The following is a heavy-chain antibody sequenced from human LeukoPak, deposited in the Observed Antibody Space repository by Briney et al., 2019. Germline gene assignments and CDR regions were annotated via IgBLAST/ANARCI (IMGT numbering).Heavy chain of an antibody. CDR1: GGFISSDY. V-gene: IGHV4-4*07. Sequence: SETLSLTCTVWGGFISSDYGRWLRQPGGKGVEWIGRIYRSGSTNYNPSIESRVTMSVDTSKDELSLKLSSVTAADTAVYYCARVRDDSRGWCSDFDYWGQGILVTVSS. J-gene: IGHJ4*02. D-gene: IGHD3-22*01. CDR2: IYRSGST. CDR3: ARVRDDSRGWCSDFDY.